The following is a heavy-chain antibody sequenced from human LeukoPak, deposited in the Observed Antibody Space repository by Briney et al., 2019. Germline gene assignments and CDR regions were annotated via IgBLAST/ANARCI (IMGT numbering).Heavy chain of an antibody. CDR1: GGSISSSDYY. J-gene: IGHJ6*02. CDR3: ARLQAGDSTSYYYYYGMDV. D-gene: IGHD2-2*01. CDR2: IYYSGST. Sequence: SSETLSLTCTVSGGSISSSDYYWGWIRQPPGRRLEWIGTIYYSGSTSYNPSLKGRVTMSVDTSKNQFSLKLSSVTAADTAVYYCARLQAGDSTSYYYYYGMDVWGQGTTVTVSS. V-gene: IGHV4-39*07.